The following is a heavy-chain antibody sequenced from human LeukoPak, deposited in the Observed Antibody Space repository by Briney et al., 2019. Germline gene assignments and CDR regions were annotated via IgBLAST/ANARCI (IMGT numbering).Heavy chain of an antibody. D-gene: IGHD6-13*01. J-gene: IGHJ4*02. CDR1: GFTFDDYA. V-gene: IGHV3-9*01. Sequence: GGSLRLACAASGFTFDDYAMHWVRQAAGKGLEWVSGISWNSGSIGYADSVKGRFTISRDNAKNSLYLQMNSLRAEDTALYYCAKDIGSSWQVFDYWGQGTLVTVSS. CDR3: AKDIGSSWQVFDY. CDR2: ISWNSGSI.